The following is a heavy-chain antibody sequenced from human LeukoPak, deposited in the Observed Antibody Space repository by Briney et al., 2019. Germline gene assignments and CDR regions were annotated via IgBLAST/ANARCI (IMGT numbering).Heavy chain of an antibody. CDR1: GFTFSIYA. CDR2: ISGGDGPT. Sequence: PGGSLRLSCATSGFTFSIYAMSWVRQAPGKGLEWVSTISGGDGPTYYADSVKGRFTISRDNSKNTLYLQMNSLRAEDTAVYYCARDRDYSTTGYSSSFDYWGQGTLVTVSS. V-gene: IGHV3-23*01. J-gene: IGHJ4*02. CDR3: ARDRDYSTTGYSSSFDY. D-gene: IGHD6-13*01.